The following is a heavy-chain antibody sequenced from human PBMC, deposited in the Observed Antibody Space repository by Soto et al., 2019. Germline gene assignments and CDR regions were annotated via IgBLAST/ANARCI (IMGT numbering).Heavy chain of an antibody. CDR2: IYYSGST. V-gene: IGHV4-31*03. CDR1: GGSISSGGYY. D-gene: IGHD5-12*01. CDR3: ARGGGGYKPRGIRDY. J-gene: IGHJ4*02. Sequence: QVQLQESGPGLVKPSQTLSLTCTVSGGSISSGGYYWSWIRQHPGKGLEWIGYIYYSGSTYYNPTLKSRVTISVDTSKNQFSLKLSSVTAAETAVYYCARGGGGYKPRGIRDYWGQGTLVTVSS.